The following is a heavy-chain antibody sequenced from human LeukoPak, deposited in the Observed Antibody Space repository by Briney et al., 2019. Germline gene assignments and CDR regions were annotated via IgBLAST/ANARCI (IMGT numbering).Heavy chain of an antibody. Sequence: PSETLSLTCTVSGGSIRSSSYYWGWIRQPPGKGLEWIGSIYYSGSTYYNPSLKSRVTISVDTSKNQFSLKLSSVTAADTAVYYCARGGPRAQGADSSGQYYFDYWGQGTLVTVSS. CDR3: ARGGPRAQGADSSGQYYFDY. CDR1: GGSIRSSSYY. CDR2: IYYSGST. J-gene: IGHJ4*02. V-gene: IGHV4-39*01. D-gene: IGHD3-22*01.